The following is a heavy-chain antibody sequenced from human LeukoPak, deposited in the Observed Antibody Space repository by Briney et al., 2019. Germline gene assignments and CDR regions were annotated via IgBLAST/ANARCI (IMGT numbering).Heavy chain of an antibody. CDR2: IYYSGSP. J-gene: IGHJ4*02. V-gene: IGHV4-39*01. D-gene: IGHD2-15*01. CDR1: GGSISSSSYY. CDR3: ARSGCSGGSCFYYLDY. Sequence: SETLSLTCTVSGGSISSSSYYWGWIRQPPGKGLEWIGSIYYSGSPYYNPSLKSRVTISVDTSRNQFSLKLRAVTAADTAVYYCARSGCSGGSCFYYLDYWGQGTLVTVSS.